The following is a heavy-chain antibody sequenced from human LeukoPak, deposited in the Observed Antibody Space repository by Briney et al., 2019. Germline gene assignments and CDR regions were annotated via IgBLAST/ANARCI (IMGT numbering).Heavy chain of an antibody. J-gene: IGHJ4*02. CDR1: GFTFSSYA. Sequence: GGSLRLSCAASGFTFSSYAMSWVRQAPGKGLEWVANIKQDGSEKYYVDSVKGRFTISRDNAKNSLYLQMNSLRAEDTAVYYCASYGFYFDYWGQGTLVTVS. CDR3: ASYGFYFDY. CDR2: IKQDGSEK. D-gene: IGHD3-10*01. V-gene: IGHV3-7*01.